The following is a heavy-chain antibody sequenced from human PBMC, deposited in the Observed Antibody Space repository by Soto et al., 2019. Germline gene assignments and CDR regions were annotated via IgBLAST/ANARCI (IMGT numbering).Heavy chain of an antibody. CDR3: VTDSQLWMY. J-gene: IGHJ4*02. CDR1: GINLNNGW. CDR2: IKSKSNGGTA. D-gene: IGHD3-16*01. Sequence: EVQLVESGGGWVKPGGSLRLSCAASGINLNNGWMSWVRQPPGKGLEWVGRIKSKSNGGTADYAAPVEGRFTISRDGSKNTLYLEMNSLKNEDTAVYFCVTDSQLWMYWGQGTLVTVSS. V-gene: IGHV3-15*01.